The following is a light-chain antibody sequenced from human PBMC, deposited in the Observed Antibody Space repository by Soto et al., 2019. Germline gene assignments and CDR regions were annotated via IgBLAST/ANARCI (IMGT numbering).Light chain of an antibody. V-gene: IGKV4-1*01. CDR2: WAS. Sequence: DIVMTQSPDSLAVSLGERATINCKSSQSVLYSSNNKNHLAWYQQKSGQPPKLLIYWASTRESGVPVRFRGSGSGTDFTLTISSLQAEDVAVYYCQQYYSTPWTFGQGTKVEIK. J-gene: IGKJ1*01. CDR1: QSVLYSSNNKNH. CDR3: QQYYSTPWT.